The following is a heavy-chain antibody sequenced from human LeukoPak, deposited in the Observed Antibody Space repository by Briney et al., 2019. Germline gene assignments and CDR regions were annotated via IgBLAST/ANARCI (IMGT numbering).Heavy chain of an antibody. D-gene: IGHD6-13*01. Sequence: ASVKGSCKASGYTFTGYYMHWVRQAPGQGLEWMGRINPNSGGTNYAQKFQGRVTMTRDTSISTAYLELSRLSSDDTAVYYCARVGAAAGTGLYSYYSYMDVWGKGTTVTVSS. CDR2: INPNSGGT. CDR1: GYTFTGYY. V-gene: IGHV1-2*06. J-gene: IGHJ6*03. CDR3: ARVGAAAGTGLYSYYSYMDV.